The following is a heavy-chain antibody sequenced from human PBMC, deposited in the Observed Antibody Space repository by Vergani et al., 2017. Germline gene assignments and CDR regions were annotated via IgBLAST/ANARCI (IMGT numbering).Heavy chain of an antibody. V-gene: IGHV3-33*01. Sequence: QVQLVESEGGVVQPGRSLTLSCVASGFTFSSHGMHWVRQAPGKGLEWVAVIWYDGSNKYYGDSVKGRFTISRDNSKNTLYLQMNSLRVEDTAVYYCARWGNEKRFDSWEQGTLVTVSS. CDR1: GFTFSSHG. CDR2: IWYDGSNK. J-gene: IGHJ5*01. D-gene: IGHD1-1*01. CDR3: ARWGNEKRFDS.